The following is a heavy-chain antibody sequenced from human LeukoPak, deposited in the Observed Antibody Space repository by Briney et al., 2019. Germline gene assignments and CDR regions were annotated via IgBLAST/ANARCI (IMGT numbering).Heavy chain of an antibody. CDR3: ARDPGYDFWSGYHYYFDY. J-gene: IGHJ4*02. CDR2: IYTSGST. V-gene: IGHV4-4*07. D-gene: IGHD3-3*01. Sequence: SETLSLTCTVSGGSISSYYWSWMRQPAGKGLEWIGRIYTSGSTNYNPSLKSRVTMSVDTSQNQFSLKLSSVTAADKAVYYCARDPGYDFWSGYHYYFDYWGQGTLVTVSS. CDR1: GGSISSYY.